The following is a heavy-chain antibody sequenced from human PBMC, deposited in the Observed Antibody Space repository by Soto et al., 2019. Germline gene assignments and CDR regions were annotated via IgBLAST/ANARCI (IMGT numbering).Heavy chain of an antibody. J-gene: IGHJ2*01. CDR3: ATDGSRSYVWGSYRYKGYWYFDL. Sequence: QVQLVQSGAEVKKPGASVKVSCKVSGYTLTELSMHWVRQAPGKGLEWMGGFDPEDGETIYAQKFQGRVTMTEDTSTDTAYMELSSLRSEDTAVYYCATDGSRSYVWGSYRYKGYWYFDLWGRGTLVTVSS. CDR1: GYTLTELS. CDR2: FDPEDGET. D-gene: IGHD3-16*02. V-gene: IGHV1-24*01.